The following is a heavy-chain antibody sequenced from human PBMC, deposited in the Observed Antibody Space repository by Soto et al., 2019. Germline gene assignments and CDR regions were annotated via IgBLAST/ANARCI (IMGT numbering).Heavy chain of an antibody. CDR2: IYKSTTT. CDR3: ARGRYCLTGRCFPNWFDS. Sequence: SETLSLTCSVSGDSISTVDYFWAWIRQPPGQALEYIGYIYKSTTTYYNPSFESRVAISLDTSKSQFSLNVTSVTAADTAVYFCARGRYCLTGRCFPNWFDSWGQGTLVT. D-gene: IGHD2-15*01. J-gene: IGHJ5*01. V-gene: IGHV4-30-4*01. CDR1: GDSISTVDYF.